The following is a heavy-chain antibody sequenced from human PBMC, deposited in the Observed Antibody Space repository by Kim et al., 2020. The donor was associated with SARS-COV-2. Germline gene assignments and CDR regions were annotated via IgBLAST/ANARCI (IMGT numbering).Heavy chain of an antibody. D-gene: IGHD4-17*01. CDR3: ASPWSDYGDGGRQYYYGMDV. J-gene: IGHJ6*02. Sequence: SVKVSCKASGGTFSSYAISWVRQAPGQGLEWMGGIIPIFGTANYAQKFQGRVTITADESTSTAYMELSSLRSEDTAVYYCASPWSDYGDGGRQYYYGMDVWGQGTTVTVSS. CDR1: GGTFSSYA. CDR2: IIPIFGTA. V-gene: IGHV1-69*13.